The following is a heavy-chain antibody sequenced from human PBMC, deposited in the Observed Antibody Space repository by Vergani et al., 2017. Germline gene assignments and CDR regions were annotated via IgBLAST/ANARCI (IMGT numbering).Heavy chain of an antibody. V-gene: IGHV4-39*01. CDR3: ARAIVVVPAAAVGWFDP. J-gene: IGHJ5*02. Sequence: QLQLQESGPGLVKPSETLSLTCTVSGGSISSSSYYWGWIRQPPGKGLEWIGSIYYSGSTYYTPSLKSRVTISVDTSKNQFSLKLSSVTAADTAVYYCARAIVVVPAAAVGWFDPWGQGTLVTVSS. CDR2: IYYSGST. D-gene: IGHD2-2*01. CDR1: GGSISSSSYY.